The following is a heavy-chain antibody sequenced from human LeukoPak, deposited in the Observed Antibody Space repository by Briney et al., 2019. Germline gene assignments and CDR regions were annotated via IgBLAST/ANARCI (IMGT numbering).Heavy chain of an antibody. CDR2: IYYSGST. J-gene: IGHJ6*03. CDR1: GGSISSYY. Sequence: SETLSLTCTVSGGSISSYYWSWIRQPPGKGLEWIGYIYYSGSTNYNPSLKSRVTISVDTSKNQFSLKLSSVTAADTAVYYCARGLTSYYDFWSGYYNYYYYYYMDVWGKGTTVTVSS. D-gene: IGHD3-3*01. V-gene: IGHV4-59*01. CDR3: ARGLTSYYDFWSGYYNYYYYYYMDV.